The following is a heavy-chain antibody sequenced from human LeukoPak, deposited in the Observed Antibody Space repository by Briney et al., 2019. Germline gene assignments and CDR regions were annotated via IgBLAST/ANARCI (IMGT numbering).Heavy chain of an antibody. CDR3: ARYSGGDCYSLYGMDV. J-gene: IGHJ6*02. CDR1: GGSISSGSYY. Sequence: PSQTLSLTCTVSGGSISSGSYYWSWIRQPAGKGLEWIGRIYTSGSTNYNPSLKSRVTISVDTSKNQFSLKLSSVTAADTAVYYCARYSGGDCYSLYGMDVWGQGTTVTVSS. V-gene: IGHV4-61*02. CDR2: IYTSGST. D-gene: IGHD2-21*02.